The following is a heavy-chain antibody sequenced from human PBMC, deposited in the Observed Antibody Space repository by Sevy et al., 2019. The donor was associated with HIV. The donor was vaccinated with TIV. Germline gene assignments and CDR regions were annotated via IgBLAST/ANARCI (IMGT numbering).Heavy chain of an antibody. CDR3: AKAYSGSDSHSYLYALDV. CDR2: ISHDGINE. D-gene: IGHD1-26*01. V-gene: IGHV3-30*18. CDR1: GFSFSYYG. Sequence: GGSLRLSCTGSGFSFSYYGIHWVRQAPGKGLDWVALISHDGINEYYADSVKGRFTISRDNSKNTVYLEMNRLRNEDTAIFFCAKAYSGSDSHSYLYALDVWGQGTTVTVSS. J-gene: IGHJ6*02.